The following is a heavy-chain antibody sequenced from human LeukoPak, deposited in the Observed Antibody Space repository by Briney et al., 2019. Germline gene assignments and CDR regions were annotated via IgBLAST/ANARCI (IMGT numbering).Heavy chain of an antibody. Sequence: GESLKISCKGSGYNFTIYWIGWVGQMPGKGLEWMGIIYPGDSDTRYSPSFQGQVTISADKSISTAYLQWSSLKASDTAMYYCARQLREQWLVPNSYYYYMDVWGKGTTVTISS. D-gene: IGHD6-19*01. J-gene: IGHJ6*03. CDR2: IYPGDSDT. CDR3: ARQLREQWLVPNSYYYYMDV. V-gene: IGHV5-51*01. CDR1: GYNFTIYW.